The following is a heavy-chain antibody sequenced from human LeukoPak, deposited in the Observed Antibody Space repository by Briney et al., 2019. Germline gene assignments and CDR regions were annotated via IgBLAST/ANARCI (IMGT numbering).Heavy chain of an antibody. CDR2: INLNSGGT. CDR3: ARSPHILTGENFDY. V-gene: IGHV1-2*02. D-gene: IGHD3-9*01. Sequence: PSVKVSCKASGYTFTGYYIHWVRQAPGQGLEWMGWINLNSGGTNYAQKFQDRVTMARDTSITTAYMELSRLRFDDTALYYCARSPHILTGENFDYWGQGTLVTVSS. CDR1: GYTFTGYY. J-gene: IGHJ4*02.